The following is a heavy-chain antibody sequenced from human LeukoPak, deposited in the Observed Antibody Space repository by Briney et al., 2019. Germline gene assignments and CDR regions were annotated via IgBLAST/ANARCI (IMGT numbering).Heavy chain of an antibody. D-gene: IGHD3-10*01. CDR2: IYTTGTT. CDR1: GVSISTYY. V-gene: IGHV4-4*07. J-gene: IGHJ6*03. CDR3: ERAASGDAVDFYGSGRRFYYYYMDV. Sequence: NPSETLSLTCTVSGVSISTYYWSWLRQPAGKGLEWIGRIYTTGTTNYHPPLKSGVTMSVDTSKNQFSLKLSSVTAADTAVYYCERAASGDAVDFYGSGRRFYYYYMDVWGKGTTITISS.